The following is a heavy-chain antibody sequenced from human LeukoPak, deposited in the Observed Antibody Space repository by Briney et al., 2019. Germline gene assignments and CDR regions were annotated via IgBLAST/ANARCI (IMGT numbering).Heavy chain of an antibody. V-gene: IGHV5-51*01. CDR3: ARHPKSEYTAYESDY. CDR2: IYPADSST. Sequence: GESLKISCKGSGYSFTSYWIGWVRQAPGKGLEWMGIIYPADSSTEYSPSFQGQVTISVDKSVNTAYLQWSRLKASDTATYYCARHPKSEYTAYESDYWGPGPLVIVPS. J-gene: IGHJ4*02. D-gene: IGHD5-12*01. CDR1: GYSFTSYW.